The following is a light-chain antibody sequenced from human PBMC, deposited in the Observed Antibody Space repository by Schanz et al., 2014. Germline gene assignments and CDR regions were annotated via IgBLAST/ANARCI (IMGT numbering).Light chain of an antibody. J-gene: IGKJ4*01. CDR3: QRYGSSLT. V-gene: IGKV3-20*01. CDR2: DAS. Sequence: EILLTQSPATLSLSPGERATLSCRASQSISTYLAWYQHKPGQGPRLLISDASNRATGTPARFSGSGSGTDFTLTINRLEPEDFAVYYCQRYGSSLTFGGGTKVEI. CDR1: QSISTY.